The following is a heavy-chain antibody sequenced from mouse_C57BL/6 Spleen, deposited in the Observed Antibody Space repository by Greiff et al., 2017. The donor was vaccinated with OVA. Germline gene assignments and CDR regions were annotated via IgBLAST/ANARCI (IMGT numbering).Heavy chain of an antibody. V-gene: IGHV1-50*01. D-gene: IGHD1-3*01. Sequence: QVQLQQPGAELVKPGASVKLSCKASGYTFTSYWMQWVKQRPGQGLEWIGAIDPSASYTNYNQKFKGKATLTVDTSSSTAYLQLSSLTSEDSAGDDCARGGTKVFDYWGQGTTLTVSS. CDR3: ARGGTKVFDY. J-gene: IGHJ2*01. CDR1: GYTFTSYW. CDR2: IDPSASYT.